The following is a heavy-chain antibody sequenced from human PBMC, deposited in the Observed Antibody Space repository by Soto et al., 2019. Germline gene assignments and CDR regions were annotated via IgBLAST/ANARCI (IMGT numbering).Heavy chain of an antibody. J-gene: IGHJ5*01. D-gene: IGHD2-2*01. CDR3: ARAGNCTSTSCFSGWLAS. CDR1: GYTFTSYS. Sequence: GSVKVSCKASGYTFTSYSIHWVRQAPGQRLEWMGWINTDNGKTRDSQKFQDRVTLTRDTSASTAYMQLSSLTSEDTAVYYCARAGNCTSTSCFSGWLASWGQGTLVTVSS. V-gene: IGHV1-3*04. CDR2: INTDNGKT.